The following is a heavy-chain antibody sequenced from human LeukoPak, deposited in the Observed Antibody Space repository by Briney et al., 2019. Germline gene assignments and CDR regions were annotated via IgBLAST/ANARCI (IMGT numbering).Heavy chain of an antibody. CDR1: GFTFSSYS. CDR2: ISSSSSYI. J-gene: IGHJ4*02. V-gene: IGHV3-21*01. Sequence: KPGGSLRLSCAASGFTFSSYSMNWVRQAPGKGLEWVSSISSSSSYIYYADSVKGRFTISRDNAKNSLYLQMNSLRAEDTAVYYCARDLEGSGSYYYDYWGQGTLVTVSS. D-gene: IGHD3-10*01. CDR3: ARDLEGSGSYYYDY.